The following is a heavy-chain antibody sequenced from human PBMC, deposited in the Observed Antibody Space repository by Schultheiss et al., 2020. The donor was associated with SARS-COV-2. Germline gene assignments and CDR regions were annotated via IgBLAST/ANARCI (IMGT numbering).Heavy chain of an antibody. CDR3: ARWDPVAETFDY. CDR2: INHSGST. J-gene: IGHJ4*02. CDR1: GGSFSGYY. D-gene: IGHD6-19*01. Sequence: SQTLSLTCAVYGGSFSGYYWSWIRQPPGKGLEWIGEINHSGSTNYNPSLKSRVTISVDTSKNQFSLKLSSVTAADTAVYYCARWDPVAETFDYWGQGTLVTVSS. V-gene: IGHV4-34*01.